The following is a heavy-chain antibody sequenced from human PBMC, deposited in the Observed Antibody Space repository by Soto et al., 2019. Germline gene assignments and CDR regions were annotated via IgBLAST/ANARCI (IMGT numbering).Heavy chain of an antibody. CDR1: GFTFSNAW. D-gene: IGHD6-13*01. CDR3: TEDLLAATSTRGY. V-gene: IGHV3-15*01. CDR2: IKSKTDGGTT. J-gene: IGHJ4*02. Sequence: EVQLVESGGGLVKPGGSLRLSCAASGFTFSNAWMSWVRQAPGKGLEWVGRIKSKTDGGTTDYAAHVKGRFTISRDDSKNTLYLQMNSLKTEDTAVYYCTEDLLAATSTRGYWGQGTLVTVSS.